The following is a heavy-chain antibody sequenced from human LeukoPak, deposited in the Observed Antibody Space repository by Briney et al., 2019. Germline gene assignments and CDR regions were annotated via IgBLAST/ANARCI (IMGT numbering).Heavy chain of an antibody. D-gene: IGHD2/OR15-2a*01. V-gene: IGHV3-30*18. CDR3: AKDAREYLGPYYYGMDV. Sequence: GGSLRLSCAASGFTFNNYGMHWVRQAPGRGLGWVAVISYDGSNKYYADSVKGRFTISRDNSKNTLYLQMNSLRAEDTAVYYCAKDAREYLGPYYYGMDVWGQGTTVTVSS. CDR2: ISYDGSNK. J-gene: IGHJ6*02. CDR1: GFTFNNYG.